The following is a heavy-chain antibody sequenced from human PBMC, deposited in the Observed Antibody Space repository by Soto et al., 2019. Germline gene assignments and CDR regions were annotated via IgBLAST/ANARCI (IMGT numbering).Heavy chain of an antibody. CDR1: GGSISSYY. CDR3: ARRLYYDSSGFEGGGMDV. D-gene: IGHD3-22*01. J-gene: IGHJ6*02. CDR2: IYYSGST. Sequence: SATLSLTCTVSGGSISSYYWSWIRQPPGKGLEWIGYIYYSGSTNYNPSLKSRVTISVDTSKNQFSLKLSSVTAADTAVYYCARRLYYDSSGFEGGGMDVWGQGTTVT. V-gene: IGHV4-59*08.